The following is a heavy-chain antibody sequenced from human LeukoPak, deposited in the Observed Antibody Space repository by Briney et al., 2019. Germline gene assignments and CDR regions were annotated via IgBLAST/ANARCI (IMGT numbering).Heavy chain of an antibody. V-gene: IGHV4-34*01. D-gene: IGHD3-10*01. CDR3: ATGPSSLVLRGWFDP. J-gene: IGHJ5*02. CDR1: GGSFSGYY. Sequence: PSETLSLTCAVYGGSFSGYYWSWIRQPPGKGLEWIGEINHSGSTNYNPSLKSRVTISVDTSKNQFSLKLSSVTAAATAVYYCATGPSSLVLRGWFDPWGQGTLVTVSS. CDR2: INHSGST.